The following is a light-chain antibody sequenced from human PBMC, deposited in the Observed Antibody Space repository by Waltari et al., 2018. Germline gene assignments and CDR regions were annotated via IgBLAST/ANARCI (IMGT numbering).Light chain of an antibody. CDR3: LQTYSTPWT. CDR2: AAS. J-gene: IGKJ1*01. Sequence: DIQMTQSPSSLSASVGDRVTITCRASQSITHYLSWYQQKPGKAPKVLIYAASSLQSGVPSRFAGSGSGTDFTLTITSLQPEDFAIYYCLQTYSTPWTFGRGTKVEIK. CDR1: QSITHY. V-gene: IGKV1-39*01.